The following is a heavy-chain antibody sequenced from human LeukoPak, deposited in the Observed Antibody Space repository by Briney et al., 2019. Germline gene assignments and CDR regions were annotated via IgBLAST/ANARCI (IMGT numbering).Heavy chain of an antibody. CDR2: VHHSADT. CDR3: ARVSQGVVWFGELGYFDY. CDR1: GYSISSGYY. J-gene: IGHJ4*02. D-gene: IGHD3-10*01. V-gene: IGHV4-38-2*01. Sequence: SETLSLTCAVSGYSISSGYYWGWIRQPPGKGLEYIGSVHHSADTYYNPSLKSRVTMSIDTSKNQFSLKLSSVTAADTAVYYCARVSQGVVWFGELGYFDYWGQGTLVTVSS.